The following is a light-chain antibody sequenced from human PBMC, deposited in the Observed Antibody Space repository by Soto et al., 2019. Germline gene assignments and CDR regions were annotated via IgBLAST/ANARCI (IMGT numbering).Light chain of an antibody. CDR1: QSVNNKY. J-gene: IGKJ1*01. Sequence: EIVLTQSPGTLSLSPGERATLSCRASQSVNNKYLAWYQRKPGQAPRLLIYGASNRATGIPDRFSGSGSGTDFALNISRLEPEDFAVYYCQKYGSSPMTFCQGTKVEIK. CDR2: GAS. V-gene: IGKV3-20*01. CDR3: QKYGSSPMT.